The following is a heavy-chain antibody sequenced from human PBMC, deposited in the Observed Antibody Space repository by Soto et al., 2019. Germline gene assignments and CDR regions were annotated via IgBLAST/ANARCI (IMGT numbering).Heavy chain of an antibody. Sequence: QVQLQESGPGLVKPSQTLSLTCTVSGGSISSGGYYWSWIRQHPGKGLEWIGYIYYSGSTYYNSSLKSRVTISVDTSKNQVSQKLSSVTAGDTAVYYCARARTTGWYFDLWGRGTRVTVSS. J-gene: IGHJ2*01. V-gene: IGHV4-31*03. D-gene: IGHD1-26*01. CDR3: ARARTTGWYFDL. CDR1: GGSISSGGYY. CDR2: IYYSGST.